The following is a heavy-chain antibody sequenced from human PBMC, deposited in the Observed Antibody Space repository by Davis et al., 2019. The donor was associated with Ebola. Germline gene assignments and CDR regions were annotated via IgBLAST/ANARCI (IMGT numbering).Heavy chain of an antibody. CDR1: GFTFTRSA. CDR3: VAGGNGGADNWFDP. V-gene: IGHV1-58*01. D-gene: IGHD3-16*01. CDR2: IVVGNGNT. Sequence: SVKVSCKPSGFTFTRSAVQWVRQARGQLLESIGWIVVGNGNTNYAQKFRERVTITRDMSTSTAYMALSSLTSEDTAVYYCVAGGNGGADNWFDPWGQGTLVTVSS. J-gene: IGHJ5*02.